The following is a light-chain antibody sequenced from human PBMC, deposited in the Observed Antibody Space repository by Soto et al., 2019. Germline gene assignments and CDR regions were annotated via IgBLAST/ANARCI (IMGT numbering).Light chain of an antibody. CDR1: QDIGIY. J-gene: IGKJ1*01. Sequence: IQLTQSPSSLSAPVGDRVTITCRASQDIGIYLAWYQQKPGKAPNLLIYAASSLQRGVPSRFSGSGSGTDFTLTIRSLQPEDFATYHCQQLSSCPVTFGQGTKVDIK. CDR3: QQLSSCPVT. V-gene: IGKV1-9*01. CDR2: AAS.